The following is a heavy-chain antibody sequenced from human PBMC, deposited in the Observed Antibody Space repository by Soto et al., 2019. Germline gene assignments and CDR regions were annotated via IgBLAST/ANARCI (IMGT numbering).Heavy chain of an antibody. CDR1: GGSISSYY. CDR3: ASQADIVATIFDY. J-gene: IGHJ4*02. Sequence: LSLTCTVSGGSISSYYWSWIRQPPGKGLEWIGYIYYSGSTNHNPSLKSRVTISVDTSKNQFSLKLSSVTAADTAVYYCASQADIVATIFDYWGQGTLVTVSS. CDR2: IYYSGST. D-gene: IGHD5-12*01. V-gene: IGHV4-59*08.